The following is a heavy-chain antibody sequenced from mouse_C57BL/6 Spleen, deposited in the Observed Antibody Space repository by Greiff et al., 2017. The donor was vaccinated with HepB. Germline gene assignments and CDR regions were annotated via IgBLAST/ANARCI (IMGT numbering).Heavy chain of an antibody. Sequence: EVQLVESEGGLVQPGSSMKLSCTASGFTFSDYYMAWVRQVPEKGLEWVANINYDGSSTYYLDSLKSRFIISRDNAKNILYLQMSSLKSEDTATYYCARALPWYFDVWGTGTTVTVSS. CDR1: GFTFSDYY. J-gene: IGHJ1*03. V-gene: IGHV5-16*01. CDR2: INYDGSST. CDR3: ARALPWYFDV.